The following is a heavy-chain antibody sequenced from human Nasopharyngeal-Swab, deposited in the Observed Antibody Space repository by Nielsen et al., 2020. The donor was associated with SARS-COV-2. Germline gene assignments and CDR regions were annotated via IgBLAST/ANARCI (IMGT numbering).Heavy chain of an antibody. J-gene: IGHJ3*02. CDR3: ARDRVEDSSGYYQDDAFDI. D-gene: IGHD3-22*01. CDR2: IYYSGST. V-gene: IGHV4-39*02. CDR1: GGSISSSSYY. Sequence: GSLRLSCTVSGGSISSSSYYWGWIRQPPGKGLEWIGSIYYSGSTYYNPSLKSRVTISVDTSKNQFSLKLSSVTAADTAVYYCARDRVEDSSGYYQDDAFDIWGQGTMVTVSS.